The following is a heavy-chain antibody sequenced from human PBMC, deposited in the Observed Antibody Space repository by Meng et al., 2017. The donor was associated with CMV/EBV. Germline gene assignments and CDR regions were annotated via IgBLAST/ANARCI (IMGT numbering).Heavy chain of an antibody. Sequence: SETLSLTCTVSGGSINTYYWNWIRQPPGKGLEWIGYVYYNGSTNYSPSLKSRVTISVDTSKNQFSLKLSSVTAADTAVYFCARDSTSRGVYYSGMNVWGQGTTVTVSS. J-gene: IGHJ6*02. D-gene: IGHD2-8*01. CDR2: VYYNGST. CDR3: ARDSTSRGVYYSGMNV. CDR1: GGSINTYY. V-gene: IGHV4-59*01.